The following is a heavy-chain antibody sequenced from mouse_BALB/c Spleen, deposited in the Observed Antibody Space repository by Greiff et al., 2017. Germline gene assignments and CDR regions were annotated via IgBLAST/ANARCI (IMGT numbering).Heavy chain of an antibody. Sequence: EVQRVESGGGLVKPGGSLKLSCAASGFTFSDYYMYWVRQTPEKRLEWVATISDGGSYTYYPDSVKGRFTISRDNAKNNLYLQMSSLKSEDTAMYYCARDRFYDGYYDAYWGQGTLVTVSA. D-gene: IGHD2-3*01. CDR1: GFTFSDYY. CDR3: ARDRFYDGYYDAY. CDR2: ISDGGSYT. J-gene: IGHJ3*01. V-gene: IGHV5-4*02.